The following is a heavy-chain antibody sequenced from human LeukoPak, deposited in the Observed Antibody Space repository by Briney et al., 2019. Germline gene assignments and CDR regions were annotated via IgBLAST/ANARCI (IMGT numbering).Heavy chain of an antibody. J-gene: IGHJ6*02. CDR3: ARAMRGSYLYYGLDV. D-gene: IGHD1-26*01. V-gene: IGHV4-59*01. Sequence: PSETLSLTCTVSGGSISSYYWNWIRQPPGKGLEGIGYIYHSGSTNYNPSLKSRVTISVDTSKNQSSLKLNSATAADTAVYYCARAMRGSYLYYGLDVWGQGTTVTASS. CDR2: IYHSGST. CDR1: GGSISSYY.